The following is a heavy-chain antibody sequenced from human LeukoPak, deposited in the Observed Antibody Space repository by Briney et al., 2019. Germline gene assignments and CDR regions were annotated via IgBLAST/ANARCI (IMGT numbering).Heavy chain of an antibody. Sequence: PSETLSLTCTVSGGSISSYYWSWIRQPPGKGLEWIGYIYYSGSTNYNPSLKSRVTISVDTSKNQFSLKLSSVTAADTAVYYCARGDLWSSSSNFDYWGQGTLVTVSS. CDR3: ARGDLWSSSSNFDY. CDR1: GGSISSYY. V-gene: IGHV4-59*01. J-gene: IGHJ4*02. D-gene: IGHD6-6*01. CDR2: IYYSGST.